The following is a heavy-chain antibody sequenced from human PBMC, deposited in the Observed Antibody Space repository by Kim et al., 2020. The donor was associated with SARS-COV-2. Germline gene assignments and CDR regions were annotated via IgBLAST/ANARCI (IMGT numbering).Heavy chain of an antibody. D-gene: IGHD4-17*01. CDR3: ARDLGRPTVTTTGDWFDP. Sequence: SETLSLTCAVSGGSISSSNWWSWVRQPPGKGLEWIGEIYHSGSTNYNPSLKSRVTISVDKSKNQFSLKLSSVTAADTAVYYCARDLGRPTVTTTGDWFDPWGQGTLVTVSS. CDR1: GGSISSSNW. J-gene: IGHJ5*02. CDR2: IYHSGST. V-gene: IGHV4-4*02.